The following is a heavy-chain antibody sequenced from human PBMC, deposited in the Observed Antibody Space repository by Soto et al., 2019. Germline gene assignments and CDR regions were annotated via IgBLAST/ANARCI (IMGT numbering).Heavy chain of an antibody. CDR3: ARHVAAAALFDY. CDR2: IYYSGST. D-gene: IGHD6-13*01. J-gene: IGHJ4*02. CDR1: GDSISSYY. Sequence: SETLSLTCTVSGDSISSYYWSWIRQPPGKGLEWIGYIYYSGSTNYNPSLKSRVTTSVDTSKNQFSLKLSSVTAADTAVYYCARHVAAAALFDYWGQGTLVTVSS. V-gene: IGHV4-59*08.